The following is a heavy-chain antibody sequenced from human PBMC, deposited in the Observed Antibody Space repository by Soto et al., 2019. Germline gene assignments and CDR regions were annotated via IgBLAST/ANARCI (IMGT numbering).Heavy chain of an antibody. V-gene: IGHV1-69*13. CDR1: GGTFSSYA. D-gene: IGHD3-10*01. CDR3: ARGALLWFGELLRGYYYYGMDV. Sequence: SVKVSCKASGGTFSSYAISWVRQAPGQGLERMGGIIPIFGTANYAQKFQGRVTITADESTSTAYMELSSLRSEDTAVYYCARGALLWFGELLRGYYYYGMDVWGQGTTVTVSS. J-gene: IGHJ6*02. CDR2: IIPIFGTA.